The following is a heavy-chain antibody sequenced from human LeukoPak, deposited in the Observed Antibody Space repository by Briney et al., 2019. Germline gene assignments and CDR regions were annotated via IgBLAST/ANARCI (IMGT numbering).Heavy chain of an antibody. CDR3: ARDVQYSWDFDY. D-gene: IGHD5-18*01. V-gene: IGHV3-30*04. CDR2: ISYDGSNK. CDR1: GFTFSSYA. Sequence: TGGSLRLSCAASGFTFSSYAMHWVRQAPGKGLEWVAVISYDGSNKYYADSVKGRFTISRDNSKNTLYLQMNSLRAEDTAVYYCARDVQYSWDFDYWGQGTLVTVSS. J-gene: IGHJ4*02.